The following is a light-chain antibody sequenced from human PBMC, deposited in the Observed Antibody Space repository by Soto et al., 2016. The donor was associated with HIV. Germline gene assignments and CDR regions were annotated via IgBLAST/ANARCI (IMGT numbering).Light chain of an antibody. Sequence: SYVLTQPPSVSVAPGQTARIPCGGNNIGSQSVHWYQQRPGQSPVLVVYDDSDRPSGIPERFSGSNSGNTATLTISRVEAGDEADYYCQLWDKSSDHYVFGTGTKVTVL. CDR1: NIGSQS. CDR2: DDS. CDR3: QLWDKSSDHYV. J-gene: IGLJ1*01. V-gene: IGLV3-21*02.